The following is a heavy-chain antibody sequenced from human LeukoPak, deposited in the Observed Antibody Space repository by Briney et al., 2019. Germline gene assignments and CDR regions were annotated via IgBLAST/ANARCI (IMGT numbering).Heavy chain of an antibody. J-gene: IGHJ4*02. CDR2: IKQGGSTK. Sequence: SRTPSCAAEASTAAMYSVGCVRHAPGGGLGWVVNIKQGGSTKYYLDSVKGRLTVSRDNAKNSVFLQINSLRAEDTAIYYCARIGYSSSSFDYWGQGTLVSVSS. CDR3: ARIGYSSSSFDY. CDR1: ASTAAMYS. V-gene: IGHV3-7*03. D-gene: IGHD6-6*01.